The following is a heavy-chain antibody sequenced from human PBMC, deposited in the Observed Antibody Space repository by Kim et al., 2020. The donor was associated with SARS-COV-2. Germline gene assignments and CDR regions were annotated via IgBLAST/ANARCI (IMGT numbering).Heavy chain of an antibody. Sequence: GGSLRLSCAASGFSVSRFWMHWVRQRPGKGLDWVARVNEDGRTTTYAGSVKGRFIISKDSAKNTLFLQMNGLRVEDTAVYFCSRDTFGPEDSWGQGTLVT. J-gene: IGHJ4*02. V-gene: IGHV3-74*01. D-gene: IGHD3-3*01. CDR1: GFSVSRFW. CDR3: SRDTFGPEDS. CDR2: VNEDGRTT.